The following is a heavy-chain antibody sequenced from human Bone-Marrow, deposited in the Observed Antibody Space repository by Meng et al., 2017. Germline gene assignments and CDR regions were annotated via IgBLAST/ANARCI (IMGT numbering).Heavy chain of an antibody. CDR3: VPRTTYFDS. Sequence: EVRPLESGGGLVQPGGSLRLSCAASGFTFSTVGMNWVRQAPGKGLEWVSTISSTGGATYYADSVKGRLTISRDNSKNTLYLQMNSLRAEDTAVYYCVPRTTYFDSWGLGTLVTVSS. V-gene: IGHV3-23*01. J-gene: IGHJ4*02. CDR1: GFTFSTVG. CDR2: ISSTGGAT. D-gene: IGHD4-11*01.